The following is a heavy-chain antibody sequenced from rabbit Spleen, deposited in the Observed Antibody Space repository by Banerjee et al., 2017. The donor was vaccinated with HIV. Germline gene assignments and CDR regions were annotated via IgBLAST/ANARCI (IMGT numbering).Heavy chain of an antibody. V-gene: IGHV1S7*01. D-gene: IGHD4-2*01. CDR3: ARDVGIDVYRFSL. J-gene: IGHJ4*01. Sequence: QLEETGGGLVQPGGSLTLSCKASGFDFSSYYMNWVRQAPGKGLEWIGYIDPVFGITYYANWVNGRFSISRENAQNTVFLQMTSLTAADTATYFCARDVGIDVYRFSLWGPGTLVTVS. CDR2: IDPVFGIT. CDR1: GFDFSSYY.